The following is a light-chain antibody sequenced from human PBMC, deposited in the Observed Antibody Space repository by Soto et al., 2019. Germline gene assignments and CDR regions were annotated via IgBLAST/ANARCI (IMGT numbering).Light chain of an antibody. CDR2: LGS. Sequence: DSVMTQSPLSLPHTPGEPASISCRSSQCLLNSNVYHYLDWYLQKPAQSRQHLIYLGSNRASGVPDRFSGSGSGTEFTLQIIRGEAEDVGVDYCMQDLQTARTFGQGTKVDI. V-gene: IGKV2-28*01. J-gene: IGKJ1*01. CDR1: QCLLNSNVYHY. CDR3: MQDLQTART.